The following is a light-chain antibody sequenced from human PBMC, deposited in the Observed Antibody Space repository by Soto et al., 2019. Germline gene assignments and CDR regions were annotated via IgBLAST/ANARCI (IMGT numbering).Light chain of an antibody. J-gene: IGKJ5*01. V-gene: IGKV2-28*01. CDR3: LQALQCPPT. CDR1: RSLLHSNGNNY. Sequence: DIVMTQPPLSLPVTPGEPASISCRSSRSLLHSNGNNYLNWYLQKPGQSPQFLINFGSSRASGVPDRFRGSGSGRDFTLKISRVEAEDVGVYYCLQALQCPPTFGQATRLEIK. CDR2: FGS.